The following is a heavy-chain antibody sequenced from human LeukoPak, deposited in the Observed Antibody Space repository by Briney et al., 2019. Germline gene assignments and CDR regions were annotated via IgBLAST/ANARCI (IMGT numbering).Heavy chain of an antibody. CDR1: GFTVSSNY. D-gene: IGHD6-6*01. CDR3: ARDRAAARRGYYYYGMDV. Sequence: GGSLRLSCAASGFTVSSNYMSWVRQAPGKELEWVSVIYSGGSTYYADSVKGRFTISRHNSKNTLYLQMNSLRAEDTAVYYCARDRAAARRGYYYYGMDVWGQGTTVTVSS. CDR2: IYSGGST. V-gene: IGHV3-53*04. J-gene: IGHJ6*02.